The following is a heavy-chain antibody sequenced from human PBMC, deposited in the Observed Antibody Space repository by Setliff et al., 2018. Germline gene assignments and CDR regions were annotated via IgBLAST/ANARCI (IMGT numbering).Heavy chain of an antibody. J-gene: IGHJ6*02. CDR2: IKQDGSEK. D-gene: IGHD3-10*01. CDR1: GFTFSRYW. V-gene: IGHV3-7*01. Sequence: PGGFLRLSCAASGFTFSRYWMSWVRQAPGKGLEWVANIKQDGSEKYYVDSVKGRFTISRDNAKNSLYLQMNSLRAEDTAVYYCARDHVYGSQYYYYYYGMDVWGQGTTVTVSS. CDR3: ARDHVYGSQYYYYYYGMDV.